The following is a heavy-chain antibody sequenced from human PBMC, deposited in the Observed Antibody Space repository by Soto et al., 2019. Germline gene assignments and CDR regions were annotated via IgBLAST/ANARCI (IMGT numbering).Heavy chain of an antibody. V-gene: IGHV3-72*01. J-gene: IGHJ4*02. Sequence: GGSLRLSCAASGFTFSDHYVDWVRQAPGKGLEWVARIRNKANSYSTEYAASAKGRFTISRDDSKNLGYLQMSSLKTEDTAVYYCARIRSGSYDLKYFDYWGQGTLVTVSS. CDR3: ARIRSGSYDLKYFDY. CDR1: GFTFSDHY. D-gene: IGHD1-26*01. CDR2: IRNKANSYST.